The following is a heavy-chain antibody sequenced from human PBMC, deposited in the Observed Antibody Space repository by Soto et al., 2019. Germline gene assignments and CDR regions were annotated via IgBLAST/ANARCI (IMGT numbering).Heavy chain of an antibody. Sequence: QVQLVESGGGVVQPGRSLRLSCAASGFTFSSYGMHWVSQAPGKGLEWVAVISYDGSNKYYADSVKGRFTISRDNSKNTLYLQMNSLRAEDTAVYYCAKVRTGSPRYYYYMDVWGKGTTVTVSS. CDR1: GFTFSSYG. CDR3: AKVRTGSPRYYYYMDV. J-gene: IGHJ6*03. CDR2: ISYDGSNK. D-gene: IGHD3-10*01. V-gene: IGHV3-30*18.